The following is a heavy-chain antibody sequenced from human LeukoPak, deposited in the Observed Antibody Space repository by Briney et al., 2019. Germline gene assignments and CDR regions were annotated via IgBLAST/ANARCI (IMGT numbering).Heavy chain of an antibody. D-gene: IGHD3-10*01. Sequence: SETLSLTCTVSGGSISSYYWGWIRQPPGKGLEWIGHIYHRGTTYYTMSLRRRVTISIDTSKNEFSLKLTSVTAADTAIYYCVRGPYYYGKTWFDPWGQGILVTVSS. CDR2: IYHRGTT. CDR1: GGSISSYY. J-gene: IGHJ5*02. V-gene: IGHV4-59*08. CDR3: VRGPYYYGKTWFDP.